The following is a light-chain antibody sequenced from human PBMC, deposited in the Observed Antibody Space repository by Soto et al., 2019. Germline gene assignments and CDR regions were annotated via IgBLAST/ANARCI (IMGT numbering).Light chain of an antibody. CDR2: GAS. J-gene: IGKJ2*01. V-gene: IGKV3-20*01. Sequence: EIVLTQSPGTLSLSPGERVTLSCRASQSVSSSCLAWYQQKPGQAPRLLIYGASSRPTGIPDRFSGSGSGTEFTLTISRLEPEDFAVYYCQQYGGSPPEYPFGQGTKLEIK. CDR1: QSVSSSC. CDR3: QQYGGSPPEYP.